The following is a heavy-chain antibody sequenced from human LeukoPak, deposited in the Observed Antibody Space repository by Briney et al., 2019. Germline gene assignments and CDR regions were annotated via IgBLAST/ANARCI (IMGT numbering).Heavy chain of an antibody. D-gene: IGHD1-26*01. J-gene: IGHJ4*02. V-gene: IGHV1-46*01. CDR2: INPSGGST. Sequence: ASVKVSCKSSGYTFTSYFIHWVRQAPGQGLEWMGIINPSGGSTSYAQKFQGRVTMTRDTPTSTVYMELSSLRSEDTAVYYCARGLGGSGSYFLTFDYWGQGTLVTVSS. CDR1: GYTFTSYF. CDR3: ARGLGGSGSYFLTFDY.